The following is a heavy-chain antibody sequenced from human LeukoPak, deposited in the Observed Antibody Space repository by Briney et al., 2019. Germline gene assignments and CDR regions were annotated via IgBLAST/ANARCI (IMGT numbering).Heavy chain of an antibody. CDR2: ITGGGST. CDR3: AKNLYDILTGYPRGAMDV. Sequence: GGSLRLSCAASGFTFGSYAMGWVRQAPGKGLEWVSVITGGGSTYYTDSVKGRFTISRDSSRNTLYLQMNSLRVEDTAAYYCAKNLYDILTGYPRGAMDVWGQGTTVIVSS. D-gene: IGHD3-9*01. V-gene: IGHV3-23*01. CDR1: GFTFGSYA. J-gene: IGHJ6*02.